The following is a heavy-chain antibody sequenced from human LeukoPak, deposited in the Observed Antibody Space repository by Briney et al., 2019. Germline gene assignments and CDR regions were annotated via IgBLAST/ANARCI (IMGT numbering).Heavy chain of an antibody. CDR1: GFTFSAYP. Sequence: PGGSLRLSCAASGFTFSAYPFHWVRQSPGKGLEWVAAISTDAYYKYHGDSVRGRFAISRDNYMNSLYLQLNGLRAEDTAVYYRARGVIPGRWYFDLWGRGTLVTVSS. CDR3: ARGVIPGRWYFDL. V-gene: IGHV3-30*09. J-gene: IGHJ2*01. D-gene: IGHD2-21*01. CDR2: ISTDAYYK.